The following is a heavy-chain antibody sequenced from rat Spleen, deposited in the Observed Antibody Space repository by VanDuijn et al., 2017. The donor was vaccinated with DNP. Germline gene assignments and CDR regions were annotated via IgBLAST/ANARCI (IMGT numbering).Heavy chain of an antibody. J-gene: IGHJ2*01. CDR3: ARHVLPLRVWDY. CDR1: GFTLSDYY. CDR2: ISYDVGNT. D-gene: IGHD1-4*01. V-gene: IGHV5-22*01. Sequence: EVQLVESGGGLVQPGRSLKLSCAASGFTLSDYYMAWVRQAPTKGLEWVAYISYDVGNTYYRDSVMGRFTISRDNAKSTLYLQMNSLRSEDMATYYCARHVLPLRVWDYWGQGVMVTVSS.